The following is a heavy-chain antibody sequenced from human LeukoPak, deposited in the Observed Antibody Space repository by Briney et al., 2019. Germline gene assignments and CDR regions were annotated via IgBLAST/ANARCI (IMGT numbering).Heavy chain of an antibody. D-gene: IGHD4-17*01. CDR1: GFTFSSYG. Sequence: GGSLRLSCAASGFTFSSYGMHWVRQAPGKGLEWVAVIWYDGSNKYYADSVKGRFTISRDNSKNTLYLQMNSLRAEDTAVYYCAKVRADGDYYFDYWGQGTLVTVSS. CDR3: AKVRADGDYYFDY. CDR2: IWYDGSNK. J-gene: IGHJ4*02. V-gene: IGHV3-33*06.